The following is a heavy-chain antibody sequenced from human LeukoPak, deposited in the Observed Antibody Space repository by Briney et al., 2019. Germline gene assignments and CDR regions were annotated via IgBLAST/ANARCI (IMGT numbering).Heavy chain of an antibody. CDR2: INHSGST. Sequence: SETLSLTCAVYGGSFSGYYWSWIRQPPGKGLEWIGEINHSGSTNYNPSLKSRVTISVDTSKNQFSLRLSSVTAADTAVYYCARGGVGATHYFDYWGQGTLVTVSS. CDR1: GGSFSGYY. D-gene: IGHD1-26*01. V-gene: IGHV4-34*01. CDR3: ARGGVGATHYFDY. J-gene: IGHJ4*02.